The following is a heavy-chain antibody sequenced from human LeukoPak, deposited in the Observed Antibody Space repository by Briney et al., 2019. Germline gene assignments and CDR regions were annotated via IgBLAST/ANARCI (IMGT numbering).Heavy chain of an antibody. CDR2: MNPNSGNT. CDR1: GYTFTSYD. D-gene: IGHD2-15*01. Sequence: ASVTVSCKASGYTFTSYDINLVRQGNGPGLELVGFMNPNSGNTGYAQKFQGRVTITADKSTSTVYMELSSLRSEDTAVYYCARDRGYGSGHKPLNWFDPWGQGTLVTVSS. V-gene: IGHV1-8*01. J-gene: IGHJ5*01. CDR3: ARDRGYGSGHKPLNWFDP.